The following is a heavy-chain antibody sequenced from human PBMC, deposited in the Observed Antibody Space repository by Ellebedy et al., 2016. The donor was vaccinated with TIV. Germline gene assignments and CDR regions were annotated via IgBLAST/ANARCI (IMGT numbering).Heavy chain of an antibody. CDR3: AKIGPRDCTSTSCWFDP. Sequence: AGSLRLSXAASGFTFTTYAMGWVRQAPGKGLDWVSAISADGVTTFYADSVTGRFTISRDNSKNTLFLQMNSLRAEDTAIYYCAKIGPRDCTSTSCWFDPWGQGTLVTVSS. V-gene: IGHV3-23*01. D-gene: IGHD2-2*01. CDR1: GFTFTTYA. CDR2: ISADGVTT. J-gene: IGHJ5*02.